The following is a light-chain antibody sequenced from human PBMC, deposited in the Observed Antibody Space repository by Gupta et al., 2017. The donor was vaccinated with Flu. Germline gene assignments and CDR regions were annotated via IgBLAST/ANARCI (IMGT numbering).Light chain of an antibody. Sequence: ISCSGTSSNIVISYVYGYPRIPETPPKLLICTDYERNTGAPGRFSGSKSGTSATLAISAIPADEAGDYSCAAWDDNRTIWVFGGGTKLTVL. V-gene: IGLV1-47*01. CDR3: AAWDDNRTIWV. J-gene: IGLJ3*02. CDR1: SSNIVISY. CDR2: TDY.